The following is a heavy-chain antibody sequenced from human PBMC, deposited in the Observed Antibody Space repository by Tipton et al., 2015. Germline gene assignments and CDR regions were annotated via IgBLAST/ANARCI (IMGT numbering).Heavy chain of an antibody. CDR2: IHHSGNT. V-gene: IGHV4-4*02. D-gene: IGHD3-22*01. J-gene: IGHJ4*02. CDR1: GDSISSSNW. CDR3: AREVWYYDSSGYDY. Sequence: TLSLTCSVSGDSISSSNWWSWVRQPPGKGLEWIGEIHHSGNTNYNPSLKSRVTMSVDTSKNQFSLHLSSVTAADTAVYYCAREVWYYDSSGYDYWGQGTLVTVSS.